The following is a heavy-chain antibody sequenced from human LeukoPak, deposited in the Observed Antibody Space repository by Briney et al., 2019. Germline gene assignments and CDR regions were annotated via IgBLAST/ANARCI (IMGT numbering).Heavy chain of an antibody. V-gene: IGHV1-46*03. CDR1: GYTFTGYY. Sequence: ASVKVSCKASGYTFTGYYMHWVRQAPGQGLEWMGIINPSGGSTSYAQKFQGRVTMTRDTSTSTVYMELSSLRSEDTAVYYCARIAASGVYDYWGQGTLVTVSS. CDR2: INPSGGST. D-gene: IGHD2-15*01. CDR3: ARIAASGVYDY. J-gene: IGHJ4*02.